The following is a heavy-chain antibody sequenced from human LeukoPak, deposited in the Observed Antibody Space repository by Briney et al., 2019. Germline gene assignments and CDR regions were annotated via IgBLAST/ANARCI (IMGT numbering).Heavy chain of an antibody. V-gene: IGHV4-30-2*01. J-gene: IGHJ4*02. D-gene: IGHD3-10*01. CDR2: IYHSGST. Sequence: SETLPLTCAVSGGSISSGGYSWSWIRQPPGKGLEWIGYIYHSGSTYYNPSLKSRVTISVDRSKNQFSLNLSSVTAADTAVYYCARDSGTFDYWGQGTLVTVSS. CDR3: ARDSGTFDY. CDR1: GGSISSGGYS.